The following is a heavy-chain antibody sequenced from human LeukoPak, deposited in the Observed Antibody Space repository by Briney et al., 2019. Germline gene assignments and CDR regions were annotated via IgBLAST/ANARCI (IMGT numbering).Heavy chain of an antibody. D-gene: IGHD1-26*01. J-gene: IGHJ4*02. CDR1: GGTFSSYA. Sequence: SVKVSCKASGGTFSSYAISWVRQAPGQGLEWMGGIIPIFGTANYAQKFQGRVTITADESTSTAYMELSSLRSEDTAVYYCARGPVGATITHDYWGQGTLVTVSS. CDR2: IIPIFGTA. V-gene: IGHV1-69*13. CDR3: ARGPVGATITHDY.